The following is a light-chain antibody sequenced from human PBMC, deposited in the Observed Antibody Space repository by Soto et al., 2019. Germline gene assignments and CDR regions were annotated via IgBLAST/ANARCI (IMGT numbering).Light chain of an antibody. Sequence: AIQMTQSPSSLSASVGDRVTITSRASQGIRSELGWYQQKPGEAPNLLIYTASTLQSGVPSRFSGSGSGTDFTLTISSLQPEDFATYYCQHFKSFPITFGQGTRLEIK. J-gene: IGKJ5*01. CDR3: QHFKSFPIT. CDR2: TAS. V-gene: IGKV1-6*01. CDR1: QGIRSE.